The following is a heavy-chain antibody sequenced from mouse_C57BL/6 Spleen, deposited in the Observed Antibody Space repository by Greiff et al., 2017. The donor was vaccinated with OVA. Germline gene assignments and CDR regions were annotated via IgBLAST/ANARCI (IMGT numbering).Heavy chain of an antibody. Sequence: EVQLQESGGDLVKPGGSLKLSCAASGFTFSSYGMSWVRQTPDKRLEWVATISSGGSYTYYPDSVKGRFTISRDNAKNTLYLQMSSLKSEDTAMYYCARGGSTPFAYWGQGTLVTVSA. CDR3: ARGGSTPFAY. D-gene: IGHD1-1*01. V-gene: IGHV5-6*01. J-gene: IGHJ3*01. CDR2: ISSGGSYT. CDR1: GFTFSSYG.